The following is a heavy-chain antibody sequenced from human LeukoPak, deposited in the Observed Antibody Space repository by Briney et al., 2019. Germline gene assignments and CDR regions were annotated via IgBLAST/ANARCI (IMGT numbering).Heavy chain of an antibody. CDR3: ASAELPYC. D-gene: IGHD3-10*01. CDR2: ISYDGSNK. J-gene: IGHJ4*02. CDR1: GFTFSSYG. Sequence: PGGSLRLSCAASGFTFSSYGMHWVRQAPGKGLEWVAVISYDGSNKYYADSVKGRFTISRDNSKNTLYLQMNSLRAEDTAVYYCASAELPYCWGQGTLVTVSS. V-gene: IGHV3-30*03.